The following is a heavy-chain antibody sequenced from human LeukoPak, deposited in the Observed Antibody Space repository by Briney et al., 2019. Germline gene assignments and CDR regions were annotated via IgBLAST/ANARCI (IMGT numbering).Heavy chain of an antibody. CDR2: IWYDGSNK. J-gene: IGHJ4*02. CDR1: GFTFSSYG. Sequence: GGSLRLSCAASGFTFSSYGMHWVRQAPGKGLEWVAVIWYDGSNKYYADFVKGRFTISRDNSKNTLYLQMNSLRAEDTAVYYCARDLRKSSGSYGNFDYWGQGTLVTVSS. D-gene: IGHD1-26*01. CDR3: ARDLRKSSGSYGNFDY. V-gene: IGHV3-33*01.